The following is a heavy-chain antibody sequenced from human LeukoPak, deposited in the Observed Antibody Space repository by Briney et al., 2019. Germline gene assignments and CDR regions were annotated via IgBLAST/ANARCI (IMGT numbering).Heavy chain of an antibody. J-gene: IGHJ5*02. CDR2: IYYSGST. V-gene: IGHV4-39*01. CDR3: ARRSTTGGSYIVRGNWFDP. D-gene: IGHD1-26*01. CDR1: GGSISSSSYY. Sequence: SETLSLTCTVSGGSISSSSYYWGWIRQPPGKGLEWIGSIYYSGSTYYNPSLKSRVTISVDTSKNQFSLKLSSVTAADTAAYYCARRSTTGGSYIVRGNWFDPWGQGTLVTVSS.